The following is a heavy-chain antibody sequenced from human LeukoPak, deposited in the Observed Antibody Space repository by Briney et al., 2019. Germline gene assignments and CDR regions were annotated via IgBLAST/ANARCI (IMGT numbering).Heavy chain of an antibody. CDR2: IRYDGSNK. J-gene: IGHJ4*02. CDR3: AKDRGGSMVRGGYFDY. CDR1: GFTFSSYG. D-gene: IGHD3-10*01. V-gene: IGHV3-30*02. Sequence: GGSLRLSCAASGFTFSSYGMHWVRQAPGKGLEWVAFIRYDGSNKYYADSVKGRFTISRDNSKNTLYLQMNSLRAEDTAVYCCAKDRGGSMVRGGYFDYWGQGTLVTVSS.